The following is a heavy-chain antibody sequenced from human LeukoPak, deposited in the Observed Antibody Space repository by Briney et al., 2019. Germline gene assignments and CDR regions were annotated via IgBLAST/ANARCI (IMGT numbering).Heavy chain of an antibody. Sequence: GGSLRLSCAASEFTFSDYFMTWIRHVPGKGLEWVSYISSSGSTVYYADSVKGRFTISRDNAKNSLYLQMNSLRAEDTAVYYCARDGNPGIAAAEYWFDPWGQGTLVTVSS. J-gene: IGHJ5*02. CDR3: ARDGNPGIAAAEYWFDP. V-gene: IGHV3-11*04. CDR1: EFTFSDYF. CDR2: ISSSGSTV. D-gene: IGHD6-13*01.